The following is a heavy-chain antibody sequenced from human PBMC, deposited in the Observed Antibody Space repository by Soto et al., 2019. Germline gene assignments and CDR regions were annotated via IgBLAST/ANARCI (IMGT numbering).Heavy chain of an antibody. CDR2: ISGSGGST. CDR3: AKGGSSGWYVFDY. CDR1: GFTFSSYA. V-gene: IGHV3-23*01. Sequence: HPGGSLRLSCAASGFTFSSYAMSWVRQAPGKGLEWVSAISGSGGSTYYADSVKGRFTISRDNSKNTLYLQMNSLRAEDTAVYYCAKGGSSGWYVFDYWGQGTLVTVSS. J-gene: IGHJ4*02. D-gene: IGHD6-19*01.